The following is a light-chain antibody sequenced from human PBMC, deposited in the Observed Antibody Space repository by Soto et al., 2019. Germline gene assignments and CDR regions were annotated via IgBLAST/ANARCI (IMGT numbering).Light chain of an antibody. CDR1: QDISNY. CDR3: QQYDNLPRTT. CDR2: DAS. V-gene: IGKV1-33*01. Sequence: DIAMTQSPSSLSASVGDRVTITCQASQDISNYLNWYQQKPGKAPKLLIYDASNLETGVPSRFSGSGSGTDFTFTISSLQPEDIATYYCQQYDNLPRTTFGQGTKLEIK. J-gene: IGKJ2*01.